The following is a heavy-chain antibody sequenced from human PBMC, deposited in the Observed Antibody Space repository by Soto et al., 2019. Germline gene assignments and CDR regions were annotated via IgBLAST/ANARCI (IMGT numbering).Heavy chain of an antibody. CDR2: IIPIFGTA. CDR3: AGDLGNDYGDYWGYYGMDV. CDR1: GGTFSSYA. D-gene: IGHD4-17*01. Sequence: QVQLVQSGAEVKKPGSSVKVSCKASGGTFSSYAISWVRQAPGQGLEWMGGIIPIFGTANYAQKFQGRVTSTADESTSTAYMELSSLRSEDTAVYYCAGDLGNDYGDYWGYYGMDVWGQGTTVTVSS. V-gene: IGHV1-69*01. J-gene: IGHJ6*02.